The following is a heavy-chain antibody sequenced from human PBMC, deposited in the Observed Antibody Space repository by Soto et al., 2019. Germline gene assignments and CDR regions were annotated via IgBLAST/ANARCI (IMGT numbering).Heavy chain of an antibody. Sequence: EVQLVASGGGLVQPGGSLRLSCAASGFTFSSYWMSWVRQAPGKGLEWVANIKQDGSEKYYVDSVKGRFTISRGNAKNSLYQQMYSLRAEDTAVFYCARDRVIAVAGCDAFAIWGQGTMVTVSS. V-gene: IGHV3-7*04. CDR2: IKQDGSEK. CDR1: GFTFSSYW. D-gene: IGHD6-19*01. J-gene: IGHJ3*02. CDR3: ARDRVIAVAGCDAFAI.